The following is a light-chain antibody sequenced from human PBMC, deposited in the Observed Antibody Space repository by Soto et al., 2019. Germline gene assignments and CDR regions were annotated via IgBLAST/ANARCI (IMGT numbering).Light chain of an antibody. J-gene: IGKJ4*01. Sequence: DIQMTQSPSTRSHSVETRFTSLGRAMQILVAGLAWYQRKPGKAPIPLVYKASGLESGFPSRCSGSGSGTEFTLTISSLQPDDFAAYYCQQYNSYPLTFGGGTKVEIK. V-gene: IGKV1-5*03. CDR3: QQYNSYPLT. CDR2: KAS. CDR1: QILVAG.